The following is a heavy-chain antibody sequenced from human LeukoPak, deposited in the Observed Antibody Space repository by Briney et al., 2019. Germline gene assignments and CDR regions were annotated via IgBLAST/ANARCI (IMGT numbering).Heavy chain of an antibody. CDR3: ARAVKLVQQLVDY. Sequence: GGSLRLSCAASGFTFSNYAMSWVRQAPGKGLEWVAVISYDGSNKYYADSVKGRFTISRDNSKNTLYLQMNSLRAEDTAVYYCARAVKLVQQLVDYWGQRTLVTVSS. CDR1: GFTFSNYA. V-gene: IGHV3-30-3*01. J-gene: IGHJ4*02. CDR2: ISYDGSNK. D-gene: IGHD6-13*01.